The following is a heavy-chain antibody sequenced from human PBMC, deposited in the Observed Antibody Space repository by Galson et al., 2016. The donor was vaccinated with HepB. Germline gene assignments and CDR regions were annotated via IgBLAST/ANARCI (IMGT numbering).Heavy chain of an antibody. Sequence: LRLSCAASGFTFSSYAMSWVRQAPGKGLEWVSAIRGSGDSTYYADSVKGRFTISRDNSKNTLHLQMNSVRAEDTAVYYCAKDLWLRGYYYLDYWGQGTLVTVSS. V-gene: IGHV3-23*01. CDR1: GFTFSSYA. CDR3: AKDLWLRGYYYLDY. D-gene: IGHD2-15*01. J-gene: IGHJ4*02. CDR2: IRGSGDST.